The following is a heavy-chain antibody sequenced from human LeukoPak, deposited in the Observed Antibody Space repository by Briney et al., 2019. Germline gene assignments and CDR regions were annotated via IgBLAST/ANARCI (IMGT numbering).Heavy chain of an antibody. D-gene: IGHD2/OR15-2a*01. CDR2: IKQDGSEK. CDR3: ARLRVSSYYGMDV. J-gene: IGHJ6*02. V-gene: IGHV3-7*05. Sequence: PGGSLRLSCAASGFTFSSYWMSWVRQAPGKGLEWVANIKQDGSEKYYVDSVRGRFTVSRDNAKNSLFLQMNSLRAEDTAVYYCARLRVSSYYGMDVWGQGTTVTVSS. CDR1: GFTFSSYW.